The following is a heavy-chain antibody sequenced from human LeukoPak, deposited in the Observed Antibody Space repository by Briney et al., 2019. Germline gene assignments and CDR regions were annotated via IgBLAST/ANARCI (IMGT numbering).Heavy chain of an antibody. D-gene: IGHD3-3*01. CDR1: GFTFSSYG. CDR2: IRYDGSNK. J-gene: IGHJ4*02. V-gene: IGHV3-30*02. CDR3: AKDRGYDFWSGYRGDFDY. Sequence: GGSLRLSCAASGFTFSSYGMHWVRQAPGKGLEWVAFIRYDGSNKYYADSVKGRFTISRDNSKNTLYLQMNSLRAEDTAVYYCAKDRGYDFWSGYRGDFDYWGQGTLVTVSS.